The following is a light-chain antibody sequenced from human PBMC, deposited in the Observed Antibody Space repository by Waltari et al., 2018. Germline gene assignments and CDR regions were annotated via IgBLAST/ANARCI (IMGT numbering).Light chain of an antibody. V-gene: IGLV2-14*03. CDR1: ISTVGGFNY. CDR3: SSYTSSSTQV. Sequence: QSALTQPASVSGSPGQAITISCTGTISTVGGFNYFSWYQQYPGKAPQLMIYDVNNRPSGVSNRFSGSKSGNTASLTISGLQAEDEADYYCSSYTSSSTQVFGGGTKLTVL. J-gene: IGLJ3*02. CDR2: DVN.